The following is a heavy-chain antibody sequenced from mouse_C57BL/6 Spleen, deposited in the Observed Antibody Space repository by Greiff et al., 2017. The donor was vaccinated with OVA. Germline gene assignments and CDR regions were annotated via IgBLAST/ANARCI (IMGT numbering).Heavy chain of an antibody. J-gene: IGHJ1*03. V-gene: IGHV1-82*01. CDR1: GYAFSSSW. D-gene: IGHD1-1*01. CDR2: IYPGDGDT. Sequence: VQLQQSGPELVKPGASVKISCKASGYAFSSSWMNWVKQRPGKGLEWIGRIYPGDGDTNYNGKFKGKATLTADKSSSTAYMQLSSLTSEDSAVYFCANYHGSSHWYFDVWGTGTTVTVSS. CDR3: ANYHGSSHWYFDV.